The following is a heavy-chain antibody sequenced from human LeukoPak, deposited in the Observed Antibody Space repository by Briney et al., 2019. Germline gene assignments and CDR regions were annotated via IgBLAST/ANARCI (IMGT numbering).Heavy chain of an antibody. CDR3: ARRPYDSSGYYYVNWFFDL. Sequence: SETLSLTCGVSGGSVTSTNWWTWIRQPPGKGLEWIGSIYYSGSTYYNPSLKSRVTISVDTSKNQFSLKLSSVTAADTAVYSCARRPYDSSGYYYVNWFFDLWGRGTLVTVSS. D-gene: IGHD3-22*01. CDR1: GGSVTSTNW. V-gene: IGHV4-39*01. J-gene: IGHJ2*01. CDR2: IYYSGST.